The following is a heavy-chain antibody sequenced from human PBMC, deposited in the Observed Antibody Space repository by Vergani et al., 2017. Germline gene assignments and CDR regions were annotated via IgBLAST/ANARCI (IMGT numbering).Heavy chain of an antibody. D-gene: IGHD2-21*02. V-gene: IGHV1-3*01. CDR3: ARGTALGAFDI. Sequence: QVQLVQSGAEVKKPGASVKVSCKASGYTFTSYTIHWVRQAPGQRLEWIGWINAGNGNTKYSQNFQGRVTITRDTSASTAYMGLSSLRSEDTAVFFCARGTALGAFDIWGQGTMVTVSS. CDR2: INAGNGNT. CDR1: GYTFTSYT. J-gene: IGHJ3*02.